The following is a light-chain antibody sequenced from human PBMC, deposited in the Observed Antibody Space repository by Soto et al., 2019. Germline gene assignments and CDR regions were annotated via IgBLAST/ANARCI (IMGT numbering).Light chain of an antibody. CDR1: PSHSSTC. J-gene: IGKJ1*01. CDR3: QHYGSSLWT. V-gene: IGKV3-20*01. CDR2: GAS. Sequence: DTVLTHSPGTLSLSPGERATLSYRVRPSHSSTCLTGYQQKPGQAPTLLLYGASSRATGIPDRISGSGSGTDFTLTINRLEPEDFAVYFCQHYGSSLWTFGQGTKVDIK.